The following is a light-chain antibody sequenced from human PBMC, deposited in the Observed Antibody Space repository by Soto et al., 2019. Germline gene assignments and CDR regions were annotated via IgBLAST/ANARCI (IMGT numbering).Light chain of an antibody. J-gene: IGKJ2*01. Sequence: EIVMTKSPATLSVSPRERASLSCRASQSGSSNFPWYEQKPGQAPRRLIYGPSTRATGIPARVSGSGSVTACTLTIGSLQYEDFAVYDGEQYNSCPSYTFGQGNKLQIK. CDR2: GPS. CDR3: EQYNSCPSYT. CDR1: QSGSSN. V-gene: IGKV3-15*01.